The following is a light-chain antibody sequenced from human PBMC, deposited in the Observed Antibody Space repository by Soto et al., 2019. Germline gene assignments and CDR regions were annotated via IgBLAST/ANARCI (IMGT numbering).Light chain of an antibody. CDR3: SSYTISSPYV. CDR1: DGDVGNYNF. J-gene: IGLJ1*01. V-gene: IGLV2-14*02. CDR2: EVS. Sequence: QAVVAQPASVSGSPGQSITISCTGTDGDVGNYNFVSWYQQHPGKAPKLMIYEVSNRPSGVSNRFSGSKSGNTASLTISGFQAEDEADYYCSSYTISSPYVFGTGTKVTVL.